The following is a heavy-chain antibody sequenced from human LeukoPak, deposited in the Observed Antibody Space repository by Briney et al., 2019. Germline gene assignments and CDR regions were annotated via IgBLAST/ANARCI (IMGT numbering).Heavy chain of an antibody. CDR1: GYSFSTHW. CDR3: ARDGHRMYYYGSSDYRFDY. Sequence: ASVKVSCKASGYSFSTHWMHWVRQAPGQGLEWMGIINPNGGFTSYAQNLQGRVTVTRDLSTTTAYMELRSLGSDDTAVYYCARDGHRMYYYGSSDYRFDYWGQGTLVTVSS. D-gene: IGHD3-22*01. V-gene: IGHV1-46*01. J-gene: IGHJ4*02. CDR2: INPNGGFT.